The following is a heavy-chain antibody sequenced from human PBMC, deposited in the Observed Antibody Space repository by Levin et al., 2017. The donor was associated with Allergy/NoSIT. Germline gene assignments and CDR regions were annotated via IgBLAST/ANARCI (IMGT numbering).Heavy chain of an antibody. J-gene: IGHJ2*01. CDR2: IFYSGST. V-gene: IGHV4-59*08. Sequence: SETLSLTCTVSGASISGYYWSWIRQPPGKGLEWIGYIFYSGSTNYNPSLKSRVTISADTSKNQFSLILTSVTAADTAVYYCARRSSVASNLGYFDLWGRGTLVTVSS. CDR3: ARRSSVASNLGYFDL. CDR1: GASISGYY. D-gene: IGHD2-15*01.